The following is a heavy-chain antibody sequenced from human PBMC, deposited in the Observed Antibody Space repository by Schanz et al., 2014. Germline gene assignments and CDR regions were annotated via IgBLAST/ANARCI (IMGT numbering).Heavy chain of an antibody. J-gene: IGHJ4*02. V-gene: IGHV3-23*04. CDR1: GFSFSTYA. Sequence: EVQLVESGGGLAQPGGSLRLSCAASGFSFSTYAMNWVRQAPGKGLEWVSLISGRGDSTHYADSVKGRFTISRDNSRKTLSLQMNSLRAEDTAVYYCARDGYRNGRPFDHWGQGTRVTVSA. CDR2: ISGRGDST. CDR3: ARDGYRNGRPFDH. D-gene: IGHD5-18*01.